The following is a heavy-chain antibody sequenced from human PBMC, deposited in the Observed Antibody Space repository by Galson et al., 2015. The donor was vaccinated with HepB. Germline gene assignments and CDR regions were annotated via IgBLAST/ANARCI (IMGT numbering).Heavy chain of an antibody. J-gene: IGHJ4*02. CDR2: ISSSSTTI. CDR1: TFIFSTYS. D-gene: IGHD4-23*01. CDR3: VFLRGNDLKPLDS. V-gene: IGHV3-48*02. Sequence: SLRLSCAASTFIFSTYSMNWGRQAPGKGLEWISYISSSSTTIYYADSVKGRLTIPRDNAKNSLYLQMNSLRDEDTAVYYCVFLRGNDLKPLDSWGLGTLVTVSS.